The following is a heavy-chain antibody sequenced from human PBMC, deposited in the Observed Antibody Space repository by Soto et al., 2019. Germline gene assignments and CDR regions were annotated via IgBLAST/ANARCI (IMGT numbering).Heavy chain of an antibody. CDR1: GYTFTSYA. CDR2: ISAYNGNT. CDR3: ARASRWELLPDY. Sequence: QVQLVQSGAEVKKPGASVKVSCKASGYTFTSYAVSWVRQAPGQGLEWMGWISAYNGNTNSPQKLQGRVTMTTDTSTSTAYMELRSLTSDDTAVYYCARASRWELLPDYWGQGTLVTVSS. J-gene: IGHJ4*02. D-gene: IGHD1-26*01. V-gene: IGHV1-18*01.